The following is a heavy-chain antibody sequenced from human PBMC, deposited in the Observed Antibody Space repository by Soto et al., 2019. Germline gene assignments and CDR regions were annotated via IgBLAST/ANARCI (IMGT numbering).Heavy chain of an antibody. V-gene: IGHV4-30-4*01. J-gene: IGHJ4*02. CDR1: GGSISSGGYY. Sequence: PSETLSLTCTVSGGSISSGGYYWSWIRQPPGKGLEWIGYIYYSGSTYYNPSLKSRVTISVDTSKNQFSLKLSSVTAADTAVYYCARLPGYSGYDDYWGQRTLVTVSS. CDR2: IYYSGST. D-gene: IGHD5-12*01. CDR3: ARLPGYSGYDDY.